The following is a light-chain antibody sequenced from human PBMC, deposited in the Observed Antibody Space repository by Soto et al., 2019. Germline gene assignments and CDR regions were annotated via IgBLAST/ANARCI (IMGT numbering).Light chain of an antibody. CDR1: QSVNNY. Sequence: EIVLTQSPATLSLSPGERATLSCRASQSVNNYLAWYQQKPGQAPRLLIYGTSSRATGIPDRFSGSGSGTDFTLTISRLEPEDFAVYYCQQYDNSWTFGQGTKVDIK. J-gene: IGKJ1*01. CDR2: GTS. CDR3: QQYDNSWT. V-gene: IGKV3-20*01.